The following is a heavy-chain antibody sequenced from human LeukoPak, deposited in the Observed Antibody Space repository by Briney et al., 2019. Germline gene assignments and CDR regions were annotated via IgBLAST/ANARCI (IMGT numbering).Heavy chain of an antibody. CDR1: GGSFSGYY. CDR2: INHSGST. D-gene: IGHD3-22*01. V-gene: IGHV4-34*01. CDR3: ARVRSYDSSGHPPFDY. Sequence: SETLSLTCAVYGGSFSGYYWSWIRQPPGKGLEWIGEINHSGSTNYNPSLKSRVTISVDTSKNQFSLKLSSVTAADTAVYYCARVRSYDSSGHPPFDYWGQGTLVTVSS. J-gene: IGHJ4*02.